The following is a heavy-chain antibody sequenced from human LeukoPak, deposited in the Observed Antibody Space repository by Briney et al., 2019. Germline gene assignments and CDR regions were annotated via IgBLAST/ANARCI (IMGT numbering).Heavy chain of an antibody. V-gene: IGHV3-48*03. D-gene: IGHD3-10*01. CDR2: ISASGGTT. Sequence: GSLRLSCPDSGFTFSHYVMNWVRQTPGTGLEWISFISASGGTTYYADSVKGRLTISRDNSKNSLYLQMNSLRAEDTAVYHCARVICYYGSGNYYFDSWGQGTLVTVSS. J-gene: IGHJ4*02. CDR3: ARVICYYGSGNYYFDS. CDR1: GFTFSHYV.